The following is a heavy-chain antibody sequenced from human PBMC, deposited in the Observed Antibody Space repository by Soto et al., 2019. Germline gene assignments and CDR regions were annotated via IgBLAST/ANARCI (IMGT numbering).Heavy chain of an antibody. D-gene: IGHD3-3*01. CDR3: AREDYDFWSGYYRQGYYYYGMDV. V-gene: IGHV1-18*01. CDR2: ISAYNGNT. CDR1: GYTFTSYG. Sequence: QVQLVQSGAEVKKPGASVKVSCKASGYTFTSYGISWVRQAPGQGLEWMGWISAYNGNTNYAQKLQGRVTMITDTSTSTAYMELRSLRSDDTAVYYCAREDYDFWSGYYRQGYYYYGMDVWGQGTTVTVSS. J-gene: IGHJ6*02.